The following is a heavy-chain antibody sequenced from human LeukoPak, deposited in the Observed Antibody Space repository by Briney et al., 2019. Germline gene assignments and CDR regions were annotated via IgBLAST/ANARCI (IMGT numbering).Heavy chain of an antibody. CDR1: GLTFSSYA. CDR2: ISYDGSNK. CDR3: ARGERDFDY. J-gene: IGHJ4*02. V-gene: IGHV3-30*04. Sequence: GGSLRLSCAASGLTFSSYAMHWVRQAPGKGLEWVAVISYDGSNKYYADSVKGRFTISRDNSKNTLYLQMNSLRAEDTAVYYCARGERDFDYWGQGTLVTVSS.